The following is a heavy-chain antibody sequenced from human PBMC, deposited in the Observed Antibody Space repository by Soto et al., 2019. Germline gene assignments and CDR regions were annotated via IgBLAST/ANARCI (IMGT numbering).Heavy chain of an antibody. CDR1: GGSVSSGGYY. V-gene: IGHV4-31*03. Sequence: QVQLQESGPGLVKTSQTLSLTCTVSGGSVSSGGYYWNWIRQHPGKGLEWLGYIFDSETAYYNPSLKSRLNISMDTSKIQFSLKVTSVTPADTAVYYCARENFGVVIHDAFDLWGQGTMVTVSS. CDR3: ARENFGVVIHDAFDL. D-gene: IGHD3-3*01. J-gene: IGHJ3*01. CDR2: IFDSETA.